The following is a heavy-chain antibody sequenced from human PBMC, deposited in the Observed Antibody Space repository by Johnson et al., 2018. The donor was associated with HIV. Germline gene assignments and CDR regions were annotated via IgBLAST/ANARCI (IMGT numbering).Heavy chain of an antibody. V-gene: IGHV3-33*01. D-gene: IGHD3-16*02. CDR2: IWYDGSKK. J-gene: IGHJ3*02. Sequence: VQLLESGGGVVQPGKSLRLSCAASGFTFSSYGMHWVRQAPGKGLEWVSAIWYDGSKKYYADSVMGRFTISRDNAKNSLYLQMNSLSAEDTAVYYCARAGHYDYVWGSYRHDAFDIWGQGTMVTVSS. CDR3: ARAGHYDYVWGSYRHDAFDI. CDR1: GFTFSSYG.